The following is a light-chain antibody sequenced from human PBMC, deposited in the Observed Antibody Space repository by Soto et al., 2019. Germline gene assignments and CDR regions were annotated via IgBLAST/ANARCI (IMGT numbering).Light chain of an antibody. Sequence: DIVMTQSPLSLPVSPGEPASISCRSSQSLLHSDGHNYLEWYLQKPGQSPQLLIYLGSNRASGVPDRFSGSGSGTDFTLQISRVEAEDVGVYYCMQSLQMWTFGPGTKVEI. CDR3: MQSLQMWT. V-gene: IGKV2-28*01. CDR2: LGS. CDR1: QSLLHSDGHNY. J-gene: IGKJ1*01.